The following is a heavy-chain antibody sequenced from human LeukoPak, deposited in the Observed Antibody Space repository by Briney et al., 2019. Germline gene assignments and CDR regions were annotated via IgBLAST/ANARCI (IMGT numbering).Heavy chain of an antibody. Sequence: GGSLRLSCVASGFTVSSNYMSWVRQAPGKGLEWVSIIYSAGSTYYADSVRGRFTISRDSSKNTVCLQMNSLRAEDTAVYYCASGGTGARKYYSDPFHYWGQGTLVTVSS. CDR3: ASGGTGARKYYSDPFHY. J-gene: IGHJ4*02. CDR1: GFTVSSNY. V-gene: IGHV3-53*01. D-gene: IGHD3-10*01. CDR2: IYSAGST.